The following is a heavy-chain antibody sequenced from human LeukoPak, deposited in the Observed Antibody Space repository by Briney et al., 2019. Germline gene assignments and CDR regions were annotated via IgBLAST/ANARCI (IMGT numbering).Heavy chain of an antibody. V-gene: IGHV3-15*01. CDR3: TTDPYYYDSSAYTSDY. J-gene: IGHJ4*02. D-gene: IGHD3-22*01. CDR1: GFTFSNAW. Sequence: PRGSLRLSRAASGFTFSNAWMSWVRQAPGKGLEWVGRIKSKTDGGTTDYAAPVKGRFTISRDDSKNTLYLQMNSLKTEDTAVYYCTTDPYYYDSSAYTSDYWGQGTLATVSS. CDR2: IKSKTDGGTT.